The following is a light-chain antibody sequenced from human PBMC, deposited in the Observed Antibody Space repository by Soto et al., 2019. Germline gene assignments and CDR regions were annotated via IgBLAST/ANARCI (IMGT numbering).Light chain of an antibody. J-gene: IGLJ3*02. CDR2: KDS. Sequence: SYELTRPPSVSVSLGQMARITCSGEGLPRKYAYWYQQKPGQPPVLVIHKDSERPSGIPERFSGSSSGTIATLTITGVQAEDEADYYCLSADSGRTTSYRVFGGGTKVTVL. CDR3: LSADSGRTTSYRV. V-gene: IGLV3-16*01. CDR1: GLPRKY.